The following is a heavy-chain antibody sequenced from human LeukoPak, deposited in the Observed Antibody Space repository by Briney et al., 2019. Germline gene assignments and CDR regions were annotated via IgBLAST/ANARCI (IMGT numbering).Heavy chain of an antibody. CDR3: ARGGYRWITGTTLYYFDY. Sequence: ASVKVSCKASGYTFPSYGITWVRQAPGQGLEWMGWISAYNGNTNYAQKLQGRVTMTTDTSTSTAYMELRSLRSDDMAVYYCARGGYRWITGTTLYYFDYWGQGTLVTVSS. CDR2: ISAYNGNT. D-gene: IGHD1-7*01. V-gene: IGHV1-18*03. CDR1: GYTFPSYG. J-gene: IGHJ4*02.